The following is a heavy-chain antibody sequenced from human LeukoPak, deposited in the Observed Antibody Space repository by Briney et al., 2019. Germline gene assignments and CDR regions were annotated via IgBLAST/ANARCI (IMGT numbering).Heavy chain of an antibody. CDR2: INPNSGGT. V-gene: IGHV1-2*02. CDR3: ARVGSSSWGGRLYYYGMDV. Sequence: GASVKVSCKASGYTFTGYYMHWVRQAPGQGLEWMGWINPNSGGTNYAQKFQGRVTMTRDTSTSTVYVELSSLRSEDTAVYYCARVGSSSWGGRLYYYGMDVWGQGTTVTVSS. J-gene: IGHJ6*02. D-gene: IGHD6-13*01. CDR1: GYTFTGYY.